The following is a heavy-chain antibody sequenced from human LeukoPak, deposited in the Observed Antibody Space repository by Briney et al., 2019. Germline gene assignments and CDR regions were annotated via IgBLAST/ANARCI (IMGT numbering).Heavy chain of an antibody. CDR2: ISSSSSTR. D-gene: IGHD3-10*01. J-gene: IGHJ4*02. CDR1: GFTFSSYG. Sequence: PGGSLRLSCAASGFTFSSYGMHWVRQAPGKGLEWVSHISSSSSTRYYADSVKGRFTLSRDNAKNSLYLQMNSLRAEDTAVYYCARAGFTFSDYFGSFFDYWGQGTLVTVSS. CDR3: ARAGFTFSDYFGSFFDY. V-gene: IGHV3-48*01.